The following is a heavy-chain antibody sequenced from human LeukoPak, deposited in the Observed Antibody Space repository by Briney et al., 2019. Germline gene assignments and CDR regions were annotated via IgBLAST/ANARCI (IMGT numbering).Heavy chain of an antibody. Sequence: SVKVSCKASGGTFSSYAISWVRQAPGQGLEWMGGIIPIFGTANYAQKFQGRVTVTADKSTSTAYMELSSLRSEDTAVYYCARLVPAAMGLNWFDPWGQGTLVTVSS. CDR3: ARLVPAAMGLNWFDP. CDR2: IIPIFGTA. V-gene: IGHV1-69*06. J-gene: IGHJ5*02. CDR1: GGTFSSYA. D-gene: IGHD2-2*01.